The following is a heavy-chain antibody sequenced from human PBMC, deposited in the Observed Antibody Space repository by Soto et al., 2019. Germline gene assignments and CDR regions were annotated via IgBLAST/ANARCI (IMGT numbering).Heavy chain of an antibody. CDR2: MNPNSGNT. CDR3: AGGPELGVPAATRIYYYYGMDV. CDR1: GYTFTSYD. Sequence: ASVKVSCKASGYTFTSYDINWVRQATGQGLEWMGWMNPNSGNTGYAQKFQGRVTMTRNTSISTAYMELSSLRSEDTAVYYCAGGPELGVPAATRIYYYYGMDVWGQGTTVA. V-gene: IGHV1-8*01. D-gene: IGHD2-2*01. J-gene: IGHJ6*02.